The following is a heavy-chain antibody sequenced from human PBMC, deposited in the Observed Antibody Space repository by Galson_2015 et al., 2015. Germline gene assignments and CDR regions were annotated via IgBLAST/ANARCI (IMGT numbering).Heavy chain of an antibody. CDR3: AKEGRGVLHFDC. V-gene: IGHV3-23*01. D-gene: IGHD3-10*01. Sequence: SLRLSCAASGFTSSSYAMSWVRQAPGKGLEWVSAISGSGSSTYYSDSVKGRFTISRDNSKNTLYLQMNSLRAEGTAVYYCAKEGRGVLHFDCWGQGSLVTVSS. CDR1: GFTSSSYA. CDR2: ISGSGSST. J-gene: IGHJ4*02.